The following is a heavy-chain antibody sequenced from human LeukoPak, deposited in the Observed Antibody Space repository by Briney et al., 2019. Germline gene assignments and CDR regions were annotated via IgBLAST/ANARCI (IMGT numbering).Heavy chain of an antibody. CDR2: SYYNGNT. CDR3: ARDRGYSSSWYVDY. J-gene: IGHJ4*02. D-gene: IGHD6-13*01. V-gene: IGHV4-59*01. CDR1: GGSITNYY. Sequence: SETLSLTCTVSGGSITNYYWSWIRQPPGKGLEWIGFSYYNGNTNYNPSLKSRVTISVDMSKNQFSLSLRSVTAADTAVYYCARDRGYSSSWYVDYWGRGTLVTVSS.